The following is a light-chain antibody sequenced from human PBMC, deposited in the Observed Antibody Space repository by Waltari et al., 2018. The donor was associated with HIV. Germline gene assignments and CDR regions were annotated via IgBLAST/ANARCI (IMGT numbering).Light chain of an antibody. J-gene: IGLJ2*01. CDR2: DRN. CDR3: ASNRLDYTLI. CDR1: STDSRFYQY. Sequence: QSALTQPASVSGFLGQSINISCTGISTDSRFYQYVSWYQPYPGKIPRLIIFDRNNRPSGVSGHFSGSRSGNSASLTFSGLQSGDEAHYYCASNRLDYTLIFGGGTKLTVL. V-gene: IGLV2-14*03.